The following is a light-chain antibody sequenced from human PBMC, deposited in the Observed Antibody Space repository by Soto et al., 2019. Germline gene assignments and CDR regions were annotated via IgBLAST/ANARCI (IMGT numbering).Light chain of an antibody. CDR1: NIGRKS. V-gene: IGLV3-21*02. CDR2: DDS. Sequence: SYELTQPPSVSVAPGLTARITCEGNNIGRKSVHWYQQKPGQAPVLVVYDDSDRPSGIPERFSGSNSGNTATLSISWVGAGDEADYYCQLWDSSSDHVVFGGGTKLTVL. CDR3: QLWDSSSDHVV. J-gene: IGLJ2*01.